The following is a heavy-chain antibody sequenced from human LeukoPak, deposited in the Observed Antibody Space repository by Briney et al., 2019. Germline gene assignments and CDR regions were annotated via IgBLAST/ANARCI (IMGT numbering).Heavy chain of an antibody. CDR2: INHSGST. Sequence: GSLRLSCAASGFTFSRYSLSWIRQPPGKGLEWIGEINHSGSTNYNPSLKSRVTISVDTSKNQFSLKLSSVTAADTAVYYCALTRYGDYVDYWGQGTLVTVSS. CDR3: ALTRYGDYVDY. D-gene: IGHD4-17*01. J-gene: IGHJ4*02. CDR1: GFTFSRYS. V-gene: IGHV4-34*08.